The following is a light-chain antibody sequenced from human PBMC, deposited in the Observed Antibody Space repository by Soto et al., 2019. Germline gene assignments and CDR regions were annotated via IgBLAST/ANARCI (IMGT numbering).Light chain of an antibody. CDR2: AAS. CDR3: HHYGRSPIFT. J-gene: IGKJ3*01. Sequence: EVVLTPSPGTLSLSAGERATLSCRASQSVANNHLAWYQQRPGQAPRLLIYAASTRAAGIPDRFSGSGSGTDFTLTISRLEPEDFGVFFCHHYGRSPIFTFGPGTTVDMK. CDR1: QSVANNH. V-gene: IGKV3-20*01.